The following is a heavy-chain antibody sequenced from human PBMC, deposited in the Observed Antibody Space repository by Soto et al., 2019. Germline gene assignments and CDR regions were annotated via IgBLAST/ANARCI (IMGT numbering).Heavy chain of an antibody. CDR1: GYTFTSYD. CDR2: MNPNSGNT. J-gene: IGHJ3*02. D-gene: IGHD3-3*01. Sequence: ASVKVSCKASGYTFTSYDINWVRQATGQGLEWMGWMNPNSGNTGYAQKFQGRVTMTRNTSISTAYMELSSPRSEDTAVYYCASPARNYDFWSGYSFDIWGQGTRVTVSS. CDR3: ASPARNYDFWSGYSFDI. V-gene: IGHV1-8*01.